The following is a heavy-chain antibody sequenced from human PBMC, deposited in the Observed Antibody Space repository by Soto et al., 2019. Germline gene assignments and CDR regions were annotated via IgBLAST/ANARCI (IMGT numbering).Heavy chain of an antibody. Sequence: QVQLVQSGAEVKKPGASVKVSCKASGYTFTGYYMHWVRQAPGQGLDWMGWINPNSGGTNYAQKFQGWVTMTRDTSISTAYMELSRLRSDDTAVYYGARARPAAPLLFPCVLDPWGQGTLVTVSS. CDR1: GYTFTGYY. D-gene: IGHD6-6*01. V-gene: IGHV1-2*04. J-gene: IGHJ5*02. CDR2: INPNSGGT. CDR3: ARARPAAPLLFPCVLDP.